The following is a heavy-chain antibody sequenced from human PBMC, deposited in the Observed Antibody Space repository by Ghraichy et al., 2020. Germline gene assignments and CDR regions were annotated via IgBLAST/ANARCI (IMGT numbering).Heavy chain of an antibody. Sequence: GSLRLSCAASGFTFSDYYMSWIRQAPGKGLEWVSYISSSGSTIYYADSVKGRFTISRDNAKNSLYLQMNSLRAEDTAVYYCASPSIVGANDDYWGQGTLVTVSS. D-gene: IGHD1-26*01. CDR2: ISSSGSTI. CDR3: ASPSIVGANDDY. CDR1: GFTFSDYY. J-gene: IGHJ4*02. V-gene: IGHV3-11*01.